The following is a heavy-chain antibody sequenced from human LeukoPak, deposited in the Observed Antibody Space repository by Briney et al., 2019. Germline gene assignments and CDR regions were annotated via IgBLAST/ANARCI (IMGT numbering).Heavy chain of an antibody. CDR3: ARDSFPAALPNIDA. D-gene: IGHD2-2*01. V-gene: IGHV4-59*01. J-gene: IGHJ6*03. CDR2: IDDSGNT. Sequence: SETLSLTCLVSGGSMKRSYWTWIRQAPGKGLEWIGNIDDSGNTNYSPSLKSRVTISLDTSKNQFSLRVTSVTAADRALYFCARDSFPAALPNIDAWGKGTAVTVSS. CDR1: GGSMKRSY.